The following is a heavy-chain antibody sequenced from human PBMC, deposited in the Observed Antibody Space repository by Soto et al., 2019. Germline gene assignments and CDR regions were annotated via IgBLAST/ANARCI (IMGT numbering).Heavy chain of an antibody. CDR3: AREETAWPLAYGLDV. V-gene: IGHV3-21*01. D-gene: IGHD2-21*02. CDR1: GFSFSTYS. Sequence: PRWSLRLSCEASGFSFSTYSMHWFRQAPGKGLEWVSSIGGRSDIYYADSVKGRFTISRDNAKNSVSLQMNSLRDEDTAVYYCAREETAWPLAYGLDVWGQGTTVTVSS. J-gene: IGHJ6*02. CDR2: IGGRSDI.